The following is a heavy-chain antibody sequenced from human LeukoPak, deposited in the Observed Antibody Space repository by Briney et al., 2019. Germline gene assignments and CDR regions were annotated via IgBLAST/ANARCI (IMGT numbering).Heavy chain of an antibody. CDR2: IKQDGSEK. Sequence: GGSLRLSCVASGFTFSRYWMTWVRQAPGKGLEWVANIKQDGSEKYYVDSVKGRFTISRDNAKNSLYLQMNSLRAEDTAVYYCARELGIYGMDVWGQGTTVTVSS. CDR3: ARELGIYGMDV. J-gene: IGHJ6*02. V-gene: IGHV3-7*01. CDR1: GFTFSRYW. D-gene: IGHD7-27*01.